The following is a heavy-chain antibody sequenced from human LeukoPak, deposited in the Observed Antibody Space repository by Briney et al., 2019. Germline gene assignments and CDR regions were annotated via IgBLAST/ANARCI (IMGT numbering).Heavy chain of an antibody. J-gene: IGHJ5*02. CDR2: ISGYNGNT. CDR3: ARDTKRSRARWENLGFDP. V-gene: IGHV1-18*01. D-gene: IGHD1-26*01. CDR1: GYTFTDYA. Sequence: ASVKVSCKASGYTFTDYALHWVRQAPGQGLEWMGWISGYNGNTNYYAEKLQGRVTMTTDTSTSTAYMELRSLRSDDTAVYYCARDTKRSRARWENLGFDPWGQGTLVTVSS.